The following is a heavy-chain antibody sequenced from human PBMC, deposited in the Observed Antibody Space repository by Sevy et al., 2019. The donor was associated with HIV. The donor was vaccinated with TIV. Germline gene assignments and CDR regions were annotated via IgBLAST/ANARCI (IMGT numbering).Heavy chain of an antibody. CDR3: ARRAATYFDY. CDR1: GFTFSSYA. D-gene: IGHD2-15*01. Sequence: GGSLRLSCAASGFTFSSYAMHWVRQAPGKGLEWVAVISYDGSNKYYADSVKGRFTISRDNSKNTLYLQMNSLRAEDTAVYYCARRAATYFDYWGKGTLVTVSS. V-gene: IGHV3-30*04. J-gene: IGHJ4*02. CDR2: ISYDGSNK.